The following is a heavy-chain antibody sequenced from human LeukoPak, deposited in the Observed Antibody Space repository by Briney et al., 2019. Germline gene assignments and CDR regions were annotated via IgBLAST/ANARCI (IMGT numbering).Heavy chain of an antibody. CDR1: GYTFTSYY. V-gene: IGHV1-18*04. CDR3: ARGNGEGASYVVGKFDY. Sequence: ASVEVSCKASGYTFTSYYMHWVRQAPGQGLEWMGWISAYNGNTNYAQKLQGRVTMTTDTSTSTAYMELRSLRSDDTAVYYCARGNGEGASYVVGKFDYWGQGTLVTVSS. CDR2: ISAYNGNT. D-gene: IGHD1-26*01. J-gene: IGHJ4*02.